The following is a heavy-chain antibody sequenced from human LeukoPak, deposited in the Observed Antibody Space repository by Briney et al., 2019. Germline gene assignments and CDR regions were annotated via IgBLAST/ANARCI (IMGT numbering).Heavy chain of an antibody. Sequence: GGSLRLSCAVSRLTFRTYGMHWVRQAPGKGLEWVAFIRDDGSNKYYADSVKGRFTISRDNSKNTLYLQMNSLRAEDTAVYYCAKDFDGYTYGNLDFWGQGTLGTVSS. CDR2: IRDDGSNK. CDR1: RLTFRTYG. J-gene: IGHJ4*02. D-gene: IGHD5-18*01. CDR3: AKDFDGYTYGNLDF. V-gene: IGHV3-30*02.